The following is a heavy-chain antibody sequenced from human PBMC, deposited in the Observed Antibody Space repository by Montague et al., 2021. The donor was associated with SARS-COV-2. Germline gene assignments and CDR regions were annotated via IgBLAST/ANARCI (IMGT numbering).Heavy chain of an antibody. CDR1: GGSFSGYY. V-gene: IGHV4-34*01. Sequence: SETLYITCAVYGGSFSGYYWSWIRQPPGKGLEWIGEINHSGSTNYNPSLKSRVTISVDTSKNQFSLKLSSVTAADTAVYYCASLTLGYWSRTSCYCDWFDPWGQGALVTVSS. J-gene: IGHJ5*02. D-gene: IGHD2-2*01. CDR2: INHSGST. CDR3: ASLTLGYWSRTSCYCDWFDP.